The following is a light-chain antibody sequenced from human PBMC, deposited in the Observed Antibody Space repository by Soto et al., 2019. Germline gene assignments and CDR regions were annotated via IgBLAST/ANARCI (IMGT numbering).Light chain of an antibody. V-gene: IGLV1-51*01. CDR2: DDN. CDR3: GKGDSSLSAWV. Sequence: QSVLTQPPSVSAAPGQKVTISCSGSSSNIGNNYVSWYQYLPGTAPKLLIYDDNKRHSGIPDRFAGSKSGTSATLGITGLQTGDEADYYCGKGDSSLSAWVFGEGTKLTVL. CDR1: SSNIGNNY. J-gene: IGLJ3*02.